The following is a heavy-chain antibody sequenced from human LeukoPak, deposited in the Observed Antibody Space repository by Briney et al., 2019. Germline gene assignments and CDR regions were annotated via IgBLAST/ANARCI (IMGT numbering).Heavy chain of an antibody. CDR2: ISYDGSNK. V-gene: IGHV3-30-3*01. J-gene: IGHJ4*02. D-gene: IGHD4-11*01. Sequence: PGGSLRLSCAASGFTFSSYAMHWVRQAPGKGLEWVAVISYDGSNKYYADSVKGRFTISRDNSKNTLYLQMNSLRAEDTAVYYCARDQAEITTLYYFDYWGQGTLVTVSS. CDR3: ARDQAEITTLYYFDY. CDR1: GFTFSSYA.